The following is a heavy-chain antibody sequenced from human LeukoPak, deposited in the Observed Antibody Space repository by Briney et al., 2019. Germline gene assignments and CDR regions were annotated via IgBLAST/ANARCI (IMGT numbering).Heavy chain of an antibody. Sequence: PGGSLRLSCAASGFSVSSNYMSWVRQAPGKELEWVSIIYSGGSTYYADSVKGRFTISRDDFKHTVYLQMNNLRAEDTAVHYCASASEGSARYVAPWGQGTLVTVSS. V-gene: IGHV3-53*01. CDR3: ASASEGSARYVAP. CDR2: IYSGGST. D-gene: IGHD6-19*01. J-gene: IGHJ5*02. CDR1: GFSVSSNY.